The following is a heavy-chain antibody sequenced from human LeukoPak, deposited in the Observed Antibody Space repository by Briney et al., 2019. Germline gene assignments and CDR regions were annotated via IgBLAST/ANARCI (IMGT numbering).Heavy chain of an antibody. V-gene: IGHV1-69*13. J-gene: IGHJ4*02. CDR3: ARGTLRGNYYFDY. CDR2: IIPIFGTA. CDR1: GGTFSSYA. Sequence: ASVKVSCKASGGTFSSYAISWVRQAPGQGLEWMGGIIPIFGTANYAQKFQGRVTITADESTSTAYMELRSLRSDDTAVYYCARGTLRGNYYFDYWGQGTLVTVSS. D-gene: IGHD1-7*01.